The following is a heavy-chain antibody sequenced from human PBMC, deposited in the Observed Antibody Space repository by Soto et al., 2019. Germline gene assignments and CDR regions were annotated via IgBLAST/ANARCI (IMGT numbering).Heavy chain of an antibody. CDR3: AKERHYNFWSGHVLLA. D-gene: IGHD3-3*01. V-gene: IGHV3-23*01. CDR1: GFTFSDFA. Sequence: EVALLESGGGLVQPGGSLRLSCAASGFTFSDFAMSWVRQAPGKGLEWDSGISASGSGTIYADSVRGRFTISRDNSGDTLYLQLNALRAEDAAVYYCAKERHYNFWSGHVLLAWGQGSLVSVSS. J-gene: IGHJ4*02. CDR2: ISASGSGT.